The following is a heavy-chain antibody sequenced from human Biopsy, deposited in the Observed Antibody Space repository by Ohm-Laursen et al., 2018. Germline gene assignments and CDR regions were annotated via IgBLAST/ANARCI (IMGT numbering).Heavy chain of an antibody. J-gene: IGHJ4*02. Sequence: TLSLTCTVSGVSINGGRYYWNWIRHHPGMGLEWIGNIFYSANTYYNPSLKSRVTISVDTSKNQFSLKLRSVTAADTAVYYCARDKYRSWNYFDNWGQGSLVTVSS. D-gene: IGHD6-19*01. CDR3: ARDKYRSWNYFDN. CDR1: GVSINGGRYY. V-gene: IGHV4-31*03. CDR2: IFYSANT.